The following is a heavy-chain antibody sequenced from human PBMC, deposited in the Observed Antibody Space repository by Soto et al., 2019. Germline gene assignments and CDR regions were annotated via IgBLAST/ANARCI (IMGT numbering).Heavy chain of an antibody. V-gene: IGHV1-69*13. Sequence: SVKVSCKASGGTFSSYAISWVRQAPGQGLEWMGGIIPIFGTANYAQKFQGRVTITADESTSTAYMELSSLRSEDTGVYYCARDVYYYDSSGYYFDYWGQGTLVTVSS. D-gene: IGHD3-22*01. CDR1: GGTFSSYA. CDR2: IIPIFGTA. J-gene: IGHJ4*02. CDR3: ARDVYYYDSSGYYFDY.